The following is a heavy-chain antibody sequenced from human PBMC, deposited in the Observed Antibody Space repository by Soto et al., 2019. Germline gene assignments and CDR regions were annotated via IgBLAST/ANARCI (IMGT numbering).Heavy chain of an antibody. Sequence: VQLLESGGGLVQPGGSLRLSCEASGFTFNSYAMSWVRQAPGKGLEWVSSISGSGGTTYYADSVKGRFTISRDSSKNTLYLLMNTLRAEDTALYYCAKYASNTWSLFDYWGQGTLVTVSS. CDR1: GFTFNSYA. CDR3: AKYASNTWSLFDY. CDR2: ISGSGGTT. D-gene: IGHD6-13*01. J-gene: IGHJ4*02. V-gene: IGHV3-23*01.